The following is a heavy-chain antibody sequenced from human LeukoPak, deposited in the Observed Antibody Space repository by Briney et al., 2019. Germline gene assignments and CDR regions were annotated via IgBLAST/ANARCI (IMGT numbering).Heavy chain of an antibody. CDR1: GGTFSRYA. J-gene: IGHJ6*03. CDR2: ISGSGGST. V-gene: IGHV3-23*01. Sequence: GGSLRLSCAASGGTFSRYAMSWARQAPGKGLEWVSGISGSGGSTYYADSVKGRFTISRDNSKNTLYLQMNSLRAEDTAVYYCAKGPQSTYYYYMDVWGKGTTVTVSS. D-gene: IGHD2-2*01. CDR3: AKGPQSTYYYYMDV.